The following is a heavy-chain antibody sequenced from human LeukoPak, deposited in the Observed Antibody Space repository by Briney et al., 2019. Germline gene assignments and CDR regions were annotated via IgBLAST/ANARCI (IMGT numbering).Heavy chain of an antibody. CDR2: IYYSGST. J-gene: IGHJ3*02. Sequence: SETLSLTCTVSGGSISSYYWSWIRQPPGKGLEWIGYIYYSGSTNYNPSLKSRVTISVDTSKNQFSLKLSSVTAADTAVYYCARVKIDAFDIWGQGTMVTASS. CDR3: ARVKIDAFDI. V-gene: IGHV4-59*01. CDR1: GGSISSYY.